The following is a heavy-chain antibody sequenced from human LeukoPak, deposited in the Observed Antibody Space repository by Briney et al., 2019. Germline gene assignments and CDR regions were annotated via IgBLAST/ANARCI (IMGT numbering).Heavy chain of an antibody. Sequence: GGSLRLSCAASGYTFSIYAMSWVRQAPGKGLEWVSAISASGGTTYYADSVKGRFTISRDNSKNTLYLQTSSLRAEDTAVYYCAKEPREYCSSTSCPNWIDAWGQGTLVTVSS. J-gene: IGHJ5*02. V-gene: IGHV3-23*01. CDR2: ISASGGTT. CDR3: AKEPREYCSSTSCPNWIDA. D-gene: IGHD2-2*01. CDR1: GYTFSIYA.